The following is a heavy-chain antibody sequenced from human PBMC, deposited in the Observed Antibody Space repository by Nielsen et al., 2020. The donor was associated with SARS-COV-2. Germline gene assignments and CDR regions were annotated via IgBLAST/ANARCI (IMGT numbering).Heavy chain of an antibody. CDR3: ARERVVTAIRNFDY. V-gene: IGHV4-39*01. J-gene: IGHJ4*02. D-gene: IGHD2-21*02. CDR1: GGSISSSRYY. CDR2: IYYSGST. Sequence: SETLSLTCTVSGGSISSSRYYWGWIRQPPGKGLEWIGSIYYSGSTYYNPSLKSRVTISVDTSKNQFSLKLSSVTAADTAVYYCARERVVTAIRNFDYWGQGTLVTVSS.